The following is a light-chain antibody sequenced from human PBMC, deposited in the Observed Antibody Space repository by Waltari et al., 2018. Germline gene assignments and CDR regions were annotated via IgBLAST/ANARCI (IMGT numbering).Light chain of an antibody. CDR1: QSILFTSNNKNY. CDR3: QQYYSTPYT. J-gene: IGKJ2*01. Sequence: DIMMTQSPDSLAVSLGERATIHCKSSQSILFTSNNKNYLAWYQQRPGQPPKLLIYWASTRESGVPDLFSVSESGTDFTLTISSLQTEDVSVYYCQQYYSTPYTFGQGTKLEI. CDR2: WAS. V-gene: IGKV4-1*01.